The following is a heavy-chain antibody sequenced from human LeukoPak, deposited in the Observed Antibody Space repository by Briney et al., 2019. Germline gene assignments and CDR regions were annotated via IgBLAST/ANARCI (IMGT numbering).Heavy chain of an antibody. CDR1: GFTFSSYW. D-gene: IGHD3-16*01. CDR2: IKQDGSEK. V-gene: IGHV3-7*03. CDR3: ARDWGSSLGY. J-gene: IGHJ4*02. Sequence: GGSLRLSCAASGFTFSSYWMSWVRQAPGKGPEWVASIKQDGSEKHYVDSVKGRFTISRDNSKNTLYLQMNSLRAEDTAVYYCARDWGSSLGYWGQGTLVTVSS.